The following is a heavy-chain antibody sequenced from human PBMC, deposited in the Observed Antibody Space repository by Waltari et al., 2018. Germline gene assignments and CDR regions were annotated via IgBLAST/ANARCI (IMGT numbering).Heavy chain of an antibody. D-gene: IGHD3-10*01. CDR1: GFTFSSYA. Sequence: EVQLLESGGGLVQPGGSLRLSCAASGFTFSSYAMSWVRQAPGKGLEWVSAISGSGGSTYYADSVKGRFTISRDNSKNTLYLQMNSLRAEDTAVYYCARTGDTMVRGGRVWFDPWGQGTLVTVSS. J-gene: IGHJ5*02. V-gene: IGHV3-23*01. CDR2: ISGSGGST. CDR3: ARTGDTMVRGGRVWFDP.